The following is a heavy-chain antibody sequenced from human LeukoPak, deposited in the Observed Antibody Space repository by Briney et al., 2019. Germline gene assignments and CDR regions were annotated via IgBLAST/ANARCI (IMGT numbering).Heavy chain of an antibody. V-gene: IGHV4-34*01. CDR1: GGSFSGYY. D-gene: IGHD1-26*01. CDR3: ARVGATFKGAFDI. Sequence: SETLSLTCAVYGGSFSGYYWSWIRQPPGKGLEWIGEINHSGSTNYNPSLKSRVTISVGTSKNQFSLKLSSVTAADTAVYYCARVGATFKGAFDIWGQGTMVTVSS. J-gene: IGHJ3*02. CDR2: INHSGST.